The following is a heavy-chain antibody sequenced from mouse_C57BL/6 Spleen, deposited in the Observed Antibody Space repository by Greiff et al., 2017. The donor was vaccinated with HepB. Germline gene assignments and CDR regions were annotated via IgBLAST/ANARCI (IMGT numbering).Heavy chain of an antibody. Sequence: QLQQSGAELVRPGTSVKVSCKASGYAFTNYLIEWVKQRPGQGLEWIGVINPGSGGTNYNEKFKGKATLTADKSSSTAYMQLSSLTSEDSAVYFCARRDYSNYVAYWGQGTLVTVSA. J-gene: IGHJ3*01. V-gene: IGHV1-54*01. CDR3: ARRDYSNYVAY. D-gene: IGHD2-5*01. CDR1: GYAFTNYL. CDR2: INPGSGGT.